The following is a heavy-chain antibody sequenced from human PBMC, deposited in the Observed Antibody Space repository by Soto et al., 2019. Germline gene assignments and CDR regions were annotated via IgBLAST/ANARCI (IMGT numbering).Heavy chain of an antibody. Sequence: QVQLQESGPGLVKPSETLSLTCTVSGGSISSYYWSWIRQPPGKGLEWIGYIYYSGSTNYNPSLKRRVTISVXXSXNXXSLKLSSVTAADTAVYYCASQTYYDILTGYNYFDYWGQGTLVTVSS. V-gene: IGHV4-59*08. CDR1: GGSISSYY. J-gene: IGHJ4*02. D-gene: IGHD3-9*01. CDR3: ASQTYYDILTGYNYFDY. CDR2: IYYSGST.